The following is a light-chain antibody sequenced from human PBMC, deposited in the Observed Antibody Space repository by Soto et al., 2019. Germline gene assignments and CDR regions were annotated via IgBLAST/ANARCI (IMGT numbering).Light chain of an antibody. J-gene: IGLJ1*01. V-gene: IGLV1-40*01. CDR3: QSYDSSLSGYV. CDR2: GNL. CDR1: SSNIGAGYE. Sequence: QSVLTHPPSVSGAPGQRVTISCTGSSSNIGAGYEVHWYQQLPGTAPKLLIYGNLNRPSGVPDRFSGSKSGTSAPLAITGLQAEDEADYYCQSYDSSLSGYVFGTGTKLTVL.